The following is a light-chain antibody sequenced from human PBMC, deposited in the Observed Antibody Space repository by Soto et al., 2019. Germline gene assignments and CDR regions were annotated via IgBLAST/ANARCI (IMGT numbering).Light chain of an antibody. CDR2: EVY. V-gene: IGLV2-8*01. CDR3: SSYAASDNFVI. Sequence: QSALTRPPSASGSPGQSVTISCTGTDSDVGGYNFVSWYQQHPGRAPKLMIYEVYQRPSGVPDRFSGSKSGNTASLTVSGLQAEDEANYYCSSYAASDNFVIFGGGTKVTVL. CDR1: DSDVGGYNF. J-gene: IGLJ2*01.